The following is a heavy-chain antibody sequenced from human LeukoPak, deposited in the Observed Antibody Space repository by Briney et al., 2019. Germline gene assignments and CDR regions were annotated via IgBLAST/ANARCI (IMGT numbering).Heavy chain of an antibody. Sequence: GGSLRLSCAASGFTVSSNYMSWVRQAPGKGLEWVSVIYSGGSTYYADSVKGRFTISRDNSKNTLYLQMNSLRAEDTAVYYCAKDQYSSSSWYHGAFDIWGQGTMVTVSS. D-gene: IGHD6-13*01. CDR3: AKDQYSSSSWYHGAFDI. J-gene: IGHJ3*02. CDR2: IYSGGST. V-gene: IGHV3-53*05. CDR1: GFTVSSNY.